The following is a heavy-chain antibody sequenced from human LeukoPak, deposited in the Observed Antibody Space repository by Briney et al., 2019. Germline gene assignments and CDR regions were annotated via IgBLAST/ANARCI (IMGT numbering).Heavy chain of an antibody. V-gene: IGHV4-38-2*01. Sequence: KPSETLSLTCAVSGYSISSGCYWGWNRQPPGKGLEWIGSIYHSGSTYYNPSLKSRVTISVDTSKNQFSLKLSSVTAADTAVYYCARLTERRVPYSGYERYWFDPWGQGTLVTVSS. D-gene: IGHD5-12*01. J-gene: IGHJ5*02. CDR3: ARLTERRVPYSGYERYWFDP. CDR2: IYHSGST. CDR1: GYSISSGCY.